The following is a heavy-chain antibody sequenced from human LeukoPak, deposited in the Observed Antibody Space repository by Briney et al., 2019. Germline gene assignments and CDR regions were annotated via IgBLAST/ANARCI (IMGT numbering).Heavy chain of an antibody. D-gene: IGHD3-9*01. CDR1: GFTFSAYA. V-gene: IGHV3-23*01. Sequence: GGSLRLSCTPSGFTFSAYAMSWVPPAPEEGLEGSSNIGVGGDSTSYADSVKGRFTISRAISQSTLDLQMTSLRADDTAVYYCAKHSRLTGFPVPPWDYWGQGILVTVSS. J-gene: IGHJ4*02. CDR3: AKHSRLTGFPVPPWDY. CDR2: IGVGGDST.